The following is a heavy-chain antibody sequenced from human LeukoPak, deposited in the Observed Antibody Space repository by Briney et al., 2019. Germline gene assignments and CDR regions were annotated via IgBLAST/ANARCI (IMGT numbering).Heavy chain of an antibody. V-gene: IGHV3-21*01. CDR3: ARSCDGGCYSDY. D-gene: IGHD2-21*02. Sequence: NPGGSLRLSCAASGFTFSNYSMNWVRQAPGKGLEWVSSIGSTSHFRYYADSLKGRVTISRDNAKNSLYLQMSSLRVEDTAVYYCARSCDGGCYSDYWGQGTLVTVSS. J-gene: IGHJ4*02. CDR2: IGSTSHFR. CDR1: GFTFSNYS.